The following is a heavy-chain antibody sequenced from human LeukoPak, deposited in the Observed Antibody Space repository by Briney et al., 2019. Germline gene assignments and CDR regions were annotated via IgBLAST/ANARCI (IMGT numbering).Heavy chain of an antibody. J-gene: IGHJ4*02. Sequence: SETLSLTCTVSGGSISSYYWSWVRQPAGKGLEWIGRIYTSGSTNYNPSLKSRVTMSVDTSKNQFSLKLSSVTAADTAVYYCARVGGYYDSSGYFDYWGQGTLVTVSS. CDR3: ARVGGYYDSSGYFDY. CDR1: GGSISSYY. CDR2: IYTSGST. V-gene: IGHV4-4*07. D-gene: IGHD3-22*01.